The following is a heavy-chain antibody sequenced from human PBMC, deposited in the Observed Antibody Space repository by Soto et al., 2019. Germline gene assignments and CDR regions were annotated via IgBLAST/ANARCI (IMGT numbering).Heavy chain of an antibody. J-gene: IGHJ4*02. V-gene: IGHV4-39*01. CDR2: IYYSGST. Sequence: SETLSLTCTVSGGSISSSIYYWGWIRQPPGKGLEWIGSIYYSGSTYYNPSLKSRVTISVDTSKNQFSLKLSSVTAADTAVYYCARLNYDSSGRDYWGQGTLVTVSS. CDR1: GGSISSSIYY. D-gene: IGHD3-22*01. CDR3: ARLNYDSSGRDY.